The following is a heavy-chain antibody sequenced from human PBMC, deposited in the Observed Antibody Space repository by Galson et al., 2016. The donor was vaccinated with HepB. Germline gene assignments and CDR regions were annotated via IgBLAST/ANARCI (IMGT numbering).Heavy chain of an antibody. Sequence: SLRLSCAGSGLSLSPYAMSWGRQAPGKGLEWVSGISASGGSKTYADSVKGRFTISRDDSKSTLYLRMDSLRVEDTATYHCTKRCMTNTCHNADDFWGQGTLVTVSS. D-gene: IGHD2-8*01. J-gene: IGHJ4*02. V-gene: IGHV3-23*01. CDR3: TKRCMTNTCHNADDF. CDR2: ISASGGSK. CDR1: GLSLSPYA.